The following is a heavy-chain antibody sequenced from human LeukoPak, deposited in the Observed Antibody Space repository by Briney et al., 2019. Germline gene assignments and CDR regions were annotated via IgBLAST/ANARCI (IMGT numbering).Heavy chain of an antibody. V-gene: IGHV3-21*01. D-gene: IGHD3-9*01. Sequence: GGSLRLSCAASGFTFSTYTMNWVRQAPGKGLEWVSSISSSSTYIYYADSVKGRFTISRDNAKNSLYLQMNSLRAEDTAVYYCARDKRGTGTTSLLRYFDPHDYWGQGTLVTVSS. CDR2: ISSSSTYI. CDR1: GFTFSTYT. J-gene: IGHJ4*02. CDR3: ARDKRGTGTTSLLRYFDPHDY.